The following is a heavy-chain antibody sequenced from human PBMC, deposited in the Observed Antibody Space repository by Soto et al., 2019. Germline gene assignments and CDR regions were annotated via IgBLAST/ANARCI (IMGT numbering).Heavy chain of an antibody. Sequence: EVQLLESGGGLVQPGGSLRLSCAASGFTFSSYAMSWVRQAPGKGLEWVSCISGSGVSTYYAESVKGRFTISRDNSKNTLYLQMSSLRAEDTAVYYCAKDLRVRGVDWGQGTLVTVSS. D-gene: IGHD3-10*01. CDR2: ISGSGVST. CDR1: GFTFSSYA. J-gene: IGHJ4*02. V-gene: IGHV3-23*01. CDR3: AKDLRVRGVD.